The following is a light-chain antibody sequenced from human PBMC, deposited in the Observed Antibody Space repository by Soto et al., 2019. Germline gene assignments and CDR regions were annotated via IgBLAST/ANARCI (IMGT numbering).Light chain of an antibody. Sequence: EIVLTQSPGTLSLSPGERATLSCRASQSVSSSYLAWYQQKPGQAPRLLIYGASSRATGIPDRFSGSGYGIEFTLTIRRLQPEDFAVYYCHQYGSSRTFGQGTKLEIK. V-gene: IGKV3-20*01. CDR1: QSVSSSY. J-gene: IGKJ2*02. CDR2: GAS. CDR3: HQYGSSRT.